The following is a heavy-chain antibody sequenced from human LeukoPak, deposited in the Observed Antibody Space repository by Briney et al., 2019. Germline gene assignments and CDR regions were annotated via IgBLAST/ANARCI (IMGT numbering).Heavy chain of an antibody. CDR3: AILDILTGYPGMDV. V-gene: IGHV1-69*04. D-gene: IGHD3-9*01. Sequence: GASVKVSCKASGYTFTSYGISWVRQAPGQGLEWMGRIIPILGIANYAQKFQGRVTITADKSTSTAYMELSSLRSEDTAVYYCAILDILTGYPGMDVWGQGTTVTVSS. CDR2: IIPILGIA. CDR1: GYTFTSYG. J-gene: IGHJ6*02.